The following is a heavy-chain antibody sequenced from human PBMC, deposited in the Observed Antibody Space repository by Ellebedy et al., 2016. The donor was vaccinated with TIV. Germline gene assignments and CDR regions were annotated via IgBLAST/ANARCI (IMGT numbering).Heavy chain of an antibody. J-gene: IGHJ4*02. CDR2: ISSSSSPI. CDR3: ARGGYNSGWYGF. Sequence: GESLKISCAASGFTFSTYSMNWVRQAPGKGLKWVSYISSSSSPIHYADSVKGRFTISRDNAKNSLYLQMNSLRDEDTAVYYCARGGYNSGWYGFWGQGTLVTVSS. CDR1: GFTFSTYS. D-gene: IGHD6-19*01. V-gene: IGHV3-48*02.